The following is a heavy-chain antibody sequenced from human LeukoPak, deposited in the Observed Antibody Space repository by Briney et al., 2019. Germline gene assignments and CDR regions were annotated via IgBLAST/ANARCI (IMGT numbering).Heavy chain of an antibody. CDR2: ISYDGSNK. D-gene: IGHD2-2*01. V-gene: IGHV3-30*01. J-gene: IGHJ4*01. CDR1: GFTFSSYA. CDR3: ARDPTYCSSTSCYPDY. Sequence: LSGRSLRLSCAASGFTFSSYAMHWVRQAPGKGLEWVAVISYDGSNKYYADSVKGRFTISRDNSKNTLYLQLNSLRAEGTAVCYCARDPTYCSSTSCYPDYWGQEPWSPSPQ.